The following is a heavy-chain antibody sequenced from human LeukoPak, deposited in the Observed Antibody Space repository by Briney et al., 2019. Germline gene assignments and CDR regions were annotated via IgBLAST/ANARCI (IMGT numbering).Heavy chain of an antibody. V-gene: IGHV3-30*02. J-gene: IGHJ6*04. Sequence: GGSLRLSCAASGLTFSSYGMHWVRQAPGKGLEWVAFIRYDGSNKYYADSVKGRFTISRDNSKNTLYLQMNSLRAEDTAVYYCAKDGGAVRFLEWSPGWMDVWGKGTTVTVSS. CDR1: GLTFSSYG. CDR2: IRYDGSNK. CDR3: AKDGGAVRFLEWSPGWMDV. D-gene: IGHD3-3*01.